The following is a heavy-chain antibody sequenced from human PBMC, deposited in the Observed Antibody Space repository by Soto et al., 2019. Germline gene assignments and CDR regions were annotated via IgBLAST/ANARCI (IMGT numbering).Heavy chain of an antibody. Sequence: QVQLQESGPGLVKPSQTLSLTCTVSGGSISSGGYYWSWIRQHPGKGLEWIGYIYYSGSTYYNPSLKSRVXXXVXTSKNQFSLKLSSVTAADTAVYYCARWPQLKPRFDYWGQGTLVTVSS. CDR2: IYYSGST. V-gene: IGHV4-31*03. CDR3: ARWPQLKPRFDY. J-gene: IGHJ4*02. CDR1: GGSISSGGYY. D-gene: IGHD1-1*01.